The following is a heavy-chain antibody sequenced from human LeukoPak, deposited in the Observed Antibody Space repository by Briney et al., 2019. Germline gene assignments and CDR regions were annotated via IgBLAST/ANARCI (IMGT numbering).Heavy chain of an antibody. D-gene: IGHD3-9*01. CDR3: AREGSPRGYDILTGSYAFDI. CDR1: GGSISSYY. J-gene: IGHJ3*02. CDR2: IYYSGST. V-gene: IGHV4-59*01. Sequence: SETVSLTCTVSGGSISSYYWSWIRQPPGKGLEWIGYIYYSGSTNYNPSLKSRVTISVDTSKNQFSLKLNSVTAADTAVYYCAREGSPRGYDILTGSYAFDIWGQGTMVTVSS.